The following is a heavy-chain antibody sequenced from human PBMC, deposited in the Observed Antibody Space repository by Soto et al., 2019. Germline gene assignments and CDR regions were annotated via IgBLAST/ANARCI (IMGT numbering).Heavy chain of an antibody. CDR3: ARGSKDSYPGSRIFDF. Sequence: GGSLRLSCAASGLTLTDAWMNWVRQTPGKGLEWVGLIKSKTDGGTTDYAAPVKGRFIISRDNSKKTLYLQMSSLRADDSAVYFCARGSKDSYPGSRIFDFWGRGTLVTVSS. D-gene: IGHD3-10*01. CDR1: GLTLTDAW. CDR2: IKSKTDGGTT. J-gene: IGHJ4*02. V-gene: IGHV3-15*01.